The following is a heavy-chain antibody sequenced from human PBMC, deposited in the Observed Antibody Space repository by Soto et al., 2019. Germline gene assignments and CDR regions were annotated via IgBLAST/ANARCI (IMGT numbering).Heavy chain of an antibody. D-gene: IGHD3-10*01. V-gene: IGHV1-3*01. CDR1: GYTFTSYA. J-gene: IGHJ4*02. Sequence: QVQLVQSGAEVEKPGASVKVSCKASGYTFTSYAMHWVRQAPGQRLEWMGWINAGDGNTKYSQKFQGRVTITRDTSASTAYMELSSLRSEDTAVYYCARAGSLWFGDLSIDYWGQGTLVTVSS. CDR2: INAGDGNT. CDR3: ARAGSLWFGDLSIDY.